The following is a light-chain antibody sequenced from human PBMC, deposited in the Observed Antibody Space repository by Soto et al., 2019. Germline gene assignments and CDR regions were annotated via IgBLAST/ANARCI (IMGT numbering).Light chain of an antibody. CDR1: QSVSSR. CDR3: QQYNNWPPT. J-gene: IGKJ1*01. V-gene: IGKV3-15*01. Sequence: EIVMTQSPVTLSVSPGERATLSCRASQSVSSRLAWYQQKPGQAPRLLISGASTRAAGIPARFSGSGSGTEFTLTISSLQSEDFAVYYCQQYNNWPPTFGQGTKVDIK. CDR2: GAS.